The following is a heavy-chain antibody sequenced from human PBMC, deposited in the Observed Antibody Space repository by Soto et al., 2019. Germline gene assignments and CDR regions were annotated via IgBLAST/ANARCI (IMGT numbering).Heavy chain of an antibody. J-gene: IGHJ4*02. Sequence: GGSLRLSCAASGFTFSSYWMSWVRQAPGKGLEWVANIKQDGSEKYYVDSVKGRFTISRDNAKNSLYLQMNSLRAEDTAVYYCARAPPHHRHHLLSIAAAGTVDYWGQGTLVTVSS. CDR3: ARAPPHHRHHLLSIAAAGTVDY. V-gene: IGHV3-7*01. CDR1: GFTFSSYW. CDR2: IKQDGSEK. D-gene: IGHD6-13*01.